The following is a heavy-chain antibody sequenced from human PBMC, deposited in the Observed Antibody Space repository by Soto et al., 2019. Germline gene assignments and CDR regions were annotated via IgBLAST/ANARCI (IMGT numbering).Heavy chain of an antibody. D-gene: IGHD3-3*01. J-gene: IGHJ6*02. Sequence: QVQLVQSGAEVKKPGASVKVSCKASGYTFTSYGISWVRQAPGQGLEWMGWISAYNGNTNYAQKLQGRATMTTDTSTSTAYMELRSLRSDDTAVYYCARRRITIFGVVIPSYGMDVWGQGTTVTVSS. CDR3: ARRRITIFGVVIPSYGMDV. V-gene: IGHV1-18*01. CDR1: GYTFTSYG. CDR2: ISAYNGNT.